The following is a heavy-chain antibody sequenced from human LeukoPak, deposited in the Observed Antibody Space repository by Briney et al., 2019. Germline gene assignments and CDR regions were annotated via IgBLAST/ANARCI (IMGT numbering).Heavy chain of an antibody. CDR3: PRWGLYGFIDY. CDR1: GGSISSYY. Sequence: SETLSLTCTVSGGSISSYYWSWIRQPPGKGLEWIGYIYYSGSTNYNPSLKSRVTISVDTSKNQLSLKLSSVTAADTAVYYCPRWGLYGFIDYWGQGTLVTVSS. V-gene: IGHV4-59*01. D-gene: IGHD3-10*01. J-gene: IGHJ4*02. CDR2: IYYSGST.